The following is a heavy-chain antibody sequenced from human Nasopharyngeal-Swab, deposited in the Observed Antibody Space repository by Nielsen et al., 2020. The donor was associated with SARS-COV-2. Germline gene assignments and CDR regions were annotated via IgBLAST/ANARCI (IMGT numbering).Heavy chain of an antibody. CDR1: GFTFSSYA. V-gene: IGHV3-30-3*01. D-gene: IGHD5-12*01. J-gene: IGHJ6*02. CDR2: ISYDGSNK. Sequence: GESLKISCAASGFTFSSYAMHWVRQAPGKGLEWVAFISYDGSNKYYADSVKGRFTISRDNSKNTLYLQMNSLRAEDTAIYYCAKDRDSGDDSEEYYHYYGMDVWGQGAPVTVSS. CDR3: AKDRDSGDDSEEYYHYYGMDV.